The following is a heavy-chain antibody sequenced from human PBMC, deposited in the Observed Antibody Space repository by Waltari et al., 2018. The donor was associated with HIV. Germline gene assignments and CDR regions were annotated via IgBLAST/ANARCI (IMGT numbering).Heavy chain of an antibody. J-gene: IGHJ4*02. V-gene: IGHV1-18*01. CDR2: ISAYNGHT. D-gene: IGHD3-3*01. CDR1: GSTFTSYG. CDR3: ARALWSGYYTPYYFDY. Sequence: QVQLVQSGAEVKKPGASVQVSCKASGSTFTSYGISWVRQAPGQGLEWMGWISAYNGHTNYAQKLQGRVTMTTDTSTSTAYMDLRSLRSDDTAFYYCARALWSGYYTPYYFDYWGQGTLVTVSS.